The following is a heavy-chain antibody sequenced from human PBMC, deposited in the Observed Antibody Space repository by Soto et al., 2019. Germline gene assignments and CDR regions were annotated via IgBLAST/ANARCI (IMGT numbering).Heavy chain of an antibody. J-gene: IGHJ4*02. V-gene: IGHV1-3*01. CDR2: INAGNGNT. CDR3: ARDIRYSSSWYGAMGY. Sequence: QVQLVQSGAGVKKPGASVKVSCKASGYTFTSYVMHWVRQAPGQRLEWMGWINAGNGNTKYSQQFQGRVTITRDTSASTAYMELSSLRSEDTAVYYCARDIRYSSSWYGAMGYWGQGTLVTVSS. CDR1: GYTFTSYV. D-gene: IGHD6-13*01.